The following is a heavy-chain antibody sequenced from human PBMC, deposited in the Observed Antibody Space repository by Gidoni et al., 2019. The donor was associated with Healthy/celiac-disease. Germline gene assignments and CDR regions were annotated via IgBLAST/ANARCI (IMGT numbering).Heavy chain of an antibody. CDR1: GFTFSNYA. J-gene: IGHJ4*02. CDR3: ASLGGGN. V-gene: IGHV3-30-3*01. Sequence: QVQLVESGGGVVQPGRSLRLSCAASGFTFSNYAMHWVRQAPGKGLEWVAVISYDGSNKYYADSVKGRFTISRDNSKNTLYLQMNSLRAEDTAVYYCASLGGGNWGQGTLVTVSS. CDR2: ISYDGSNK. D-gene: IGHD3-16*01.